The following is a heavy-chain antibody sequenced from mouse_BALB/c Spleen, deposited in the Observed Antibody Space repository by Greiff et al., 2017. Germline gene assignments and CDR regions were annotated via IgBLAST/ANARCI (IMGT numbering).Heavy chain of an antibody. CDR3: ARSRTHYDAMDY. CDR1: GFSLSTSAMG. J-gene: IGHJ4*01. V-gene: IGHV8-12*01. CDR2: IYWDDDK. Sequence: QVTLKVSGPGILQPSQTLSLTCSFSGFSLSTSAMGLIWLRQPSGKGLEWLAHIYWDDDKRYNPSLKSRLTISKDTSRNQVFLKITSVDTADTATYYCARSRTHYDAMDYWGQGTSVTVSS.